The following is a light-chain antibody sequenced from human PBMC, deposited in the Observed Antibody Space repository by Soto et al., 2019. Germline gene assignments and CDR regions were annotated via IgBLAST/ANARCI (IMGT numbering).Light chain of an antibody. Sequence: EVVTTQSPATLSVSPGERATLSCRASQGLGTNLAWYQQKPGQAPRLLIYAASTRATGVPARFSGSGSGTDFTLTISSLQPEDFATYYCQQSYSTPRTFGQGTKVDIK. CDR2: AAS. CDR3: QQSYSTPRT. J-gene: IGKJ1*01. CDR1: QGLGTN. V-gene: IGKV3-15*01.